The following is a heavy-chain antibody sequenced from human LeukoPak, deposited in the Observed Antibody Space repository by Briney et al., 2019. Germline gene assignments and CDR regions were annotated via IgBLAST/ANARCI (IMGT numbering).Heavy chain of an antibody. CDR3: ARAEDY. Sequence: GGSLRLSCAASGFTFSSYAMSWVRQAPGKGLEWVANINEDGSRKFYVDSVKGRFTISRDNAKNSLHLQMNSLRAEDTAVYYCARAEDYWGQGTLVTVSS. CDR1: GFTFSSYA. V-gene: IGHV3-7*04. CDR2: INEDGSRK. J-gene: IGHJ4*02.